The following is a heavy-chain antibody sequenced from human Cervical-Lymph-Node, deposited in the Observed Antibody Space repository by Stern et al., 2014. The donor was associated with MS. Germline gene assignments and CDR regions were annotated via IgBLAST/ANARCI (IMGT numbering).Heavy chain of an antibody. J-gene: IGHJ5*02. V-gene: IGHV5-51*03. CDR2: INPDDAET. CDR1: GYTFTNNW. CDR3: VRRGDYGGNWFDP. D-gene: IGHD4-17*01. Sequence: MQLVQSGAEVKKPGESLKISCKASGYTFTNNWIGWVRQMPGKGLEWMGFINPDDAETRYSPSFHVQVTISADTSINTAYLQWSSLKASDTAMYYCVRRGDYGGNWFDPWGQGTLVTVSS.